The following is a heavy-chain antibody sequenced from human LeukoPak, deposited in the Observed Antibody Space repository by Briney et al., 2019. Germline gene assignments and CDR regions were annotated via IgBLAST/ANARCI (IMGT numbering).Heavy chain of an antibody. V-gene: IGHV3-30*18. CDR1: GFPFSSYG. CDR2: ISYDGSNK. D-gene: IGHD2-15*01. CDR3: AKESSHLYFYYYGMDV. Sequence: GGSLRLSCAASGFPFSSYGMHWVRQAPGKGLEWVAVISYDGSNKYYADSVKGRFTISRDNSKNTLYLQMNSLRAEDTAVYYCAKESSHLYFYYYGMDVWGQGTTVTVSS. J-gene: IGHJ6*02.